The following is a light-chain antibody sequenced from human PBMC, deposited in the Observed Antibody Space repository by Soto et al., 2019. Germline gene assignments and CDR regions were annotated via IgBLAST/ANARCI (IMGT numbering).Light chain of an antibody. J-gene: IGLJ1*01. CDR2: DVS. CDR3: CSYAGGYILYV. CDR1: SSDVGGYNY. Sequence: QSVLTQPRSVSGSPGQSVTISCTGTSSDVGGYNYVSWYQQHPGKAPKLMIYDVSKRPSGVPDRFSGSKSGNTASLTISGLQAEDEADYYCCSYAGGYILYVFGTGTKVTVL. V-gene: IGLV2-11*01.